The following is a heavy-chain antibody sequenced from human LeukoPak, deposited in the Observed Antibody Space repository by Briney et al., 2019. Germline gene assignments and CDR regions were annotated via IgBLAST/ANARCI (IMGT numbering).Heavy chain of an antibody. CDR1: GFTFSTYS. Sequence: GGSLKLSCTASGFTFSTYSMSWVRQIPGQGLEWVAVISGSDDGTYYADSVKGRFTISRDNSRNTLYLQMNTLRAEDTAVYFCAKSPVSSCRGSFCYPFDYWGQGNLVTVSS. J-gene: IGHJ4*02. D-gene: IGHD2-15*01. CDR3: AKSPVSSCRGSFCYPFDY. CDR2: ISGSDDGT. V-gene: IGHV3-23*01.